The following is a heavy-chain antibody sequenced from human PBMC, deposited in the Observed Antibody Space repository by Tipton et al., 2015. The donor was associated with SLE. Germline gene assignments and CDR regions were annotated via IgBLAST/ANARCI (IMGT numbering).Heavy chain of an antibody. V-gene: IGHV4-39*07. CDR2: IDYSGST. Sequence: TLSLTCSVSGVSISSGGYSWTWIRQPPGKGLEWIGSIDYSGSTYYNPSLQSRVTMSVDTSKNQISLRLSSVTAADTAVYYCAASRKNNGDFWTWVGNMDVWGKGTTVTVSS. D-gene: IGHD3-3*01. CDR3: AASRKNNGDFWTWVGNMDV. J-gene: IGHJ6*03. CDR1: GVSISSGGYS.